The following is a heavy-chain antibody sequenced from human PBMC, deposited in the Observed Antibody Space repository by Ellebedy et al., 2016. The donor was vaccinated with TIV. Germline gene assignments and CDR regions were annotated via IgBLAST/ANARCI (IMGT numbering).Heavy chain of an antibody. CDR3: ARDPYYYDSSGYHDAFDI. Sequence: SVKVSCXASGGTFSSYAISWVRQAPGQGLEWMGGIIPIFGTANYAQKFQGRVTITADESTSTAYMELSSLRSEDTAVYYCARDPYYYDSSGYHDAFDIWGQGTMVTVSS. D-gene: IGHD3-22*01. CDR1: GGTFSSYA. V-gene: IGHV1-69*13. J-gene: IGHJ3*02. CDR2: IIPIFGTA.